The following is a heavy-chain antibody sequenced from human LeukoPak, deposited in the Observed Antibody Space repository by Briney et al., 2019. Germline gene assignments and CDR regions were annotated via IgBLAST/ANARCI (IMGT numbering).Heavy chain of an antibody. CDR2: INPNSGGT. V-gene: IGHV1-2*02. CDR3: ARERLQIYDYYGSGSPTRGWFDP. CDR1: GYTFTGYY. Sequence: GASVKVSCKASGYTFTGYYMHWVRQAPGQGLEWMGGINPNSGGTNYAQKFQGRVTMTRDTSISTAYMELSRLRSDDTAVYYCARERLQIYDYYGSGSPTRGWFDPWGQGTLVTVSS. D-gene: IGHD3-10*01. J-gene: IGHJ5*02.